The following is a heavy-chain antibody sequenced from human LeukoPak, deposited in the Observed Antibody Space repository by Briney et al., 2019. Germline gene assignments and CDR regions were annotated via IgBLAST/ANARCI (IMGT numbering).Heavy chain of an antibody. CDR3: ARDFGSSGGFDY. Sequence: GGSLRLSCAASGFTFSSYSMNWVRQAPGKGLEWVSSISSSSSYIYYADSVKSRFTISRDNAKNSLYLQMNSLRAEDTAVYYCARDFGSSGGFDYWGQGTLVTVSS. D-gene: IGHD3-22*01. CDR2: ISSSSSYI. V-gene: IGHV3-21*01. J-gene: IGHJ4*02. CDR1: GFTFSSYS.